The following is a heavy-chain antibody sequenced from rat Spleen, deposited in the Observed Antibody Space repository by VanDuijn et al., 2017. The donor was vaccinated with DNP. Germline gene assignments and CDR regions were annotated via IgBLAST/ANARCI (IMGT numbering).Heavy chain of an antibody. J-gene: IGHJ2*01. CDR2: ISYSGTT. CDR3: ARYTTGVDY. CDR1: GYSISRTY. Sequence: EVQLQESGPGLLKPSQSLSLTCSVPGYSISRTYWGWIRKFPGNKMEWIGHISYSGTTTYSPSLKSRISITRDTSKNQFFLQLNSVTTEDTATYYCARYTTGVDYWGQGVMVTVSS. D-gene: IGHD1-11*01. V-gene: IGHV3-1*01.